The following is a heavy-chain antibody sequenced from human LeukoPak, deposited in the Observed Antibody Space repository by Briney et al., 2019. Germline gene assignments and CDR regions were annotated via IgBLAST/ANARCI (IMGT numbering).Heavy chain of an antibody. CDR2: IFYTGFT. J-gene: IGHJ5*02. Sequence: SETLSLTCTVSDGSISDSYWSWIRQSPGKGLEWIGYIFYTGFTHYNPSLESRVTISVDTSKNQFSLRLNSVTAADTAVYYCARDAYGGNSWGWFDPWGQGTLVTVSS. V-gene: IGHV4-59*01. D-gene: IGHD4-23*01. CDR1: DGSISDSY. CDR3: ARDAYGGNSWGWFDP.